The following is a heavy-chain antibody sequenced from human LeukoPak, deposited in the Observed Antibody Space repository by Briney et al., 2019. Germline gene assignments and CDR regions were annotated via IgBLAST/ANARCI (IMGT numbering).Heavy chain of an antibody. CDR2: INHSGST. CDR3: ARQLHYDSSGYYYGGNAFDI. Sequence: SETLSLTCAVYGGSFSGYYWSWIRQPPGKGLEWIGEINHSGSTNYNPSLKSRVTISVDTSKNQFSLKLSSVTAADTAVYYCARQLHYDSSGYYYGGNAFDIWGQGTMVTVSS. D-gene: IGHD3-22*01. J-gene: IGHJ3*02. CDR1: GGSFSGYY. V-gene: IGHV4-34*01.